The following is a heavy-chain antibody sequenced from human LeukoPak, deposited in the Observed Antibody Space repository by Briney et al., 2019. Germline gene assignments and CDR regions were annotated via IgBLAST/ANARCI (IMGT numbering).Heavy chain of an antibody. Sequence: QPGRSLRLSCAASGFTFSSYGMHWVRQAPGKGLEWVAVIWYDGSNKYYADSVKGRFTISRDNSKNTLYLQMNSPRDEDTAVYYCARDYGHHGEYFDFWGQGTLVTVSS. CDR3: ARDYGHHGEYFDF. CDR1: GFTFSSYG. D-gene: IGHD3-10*01. CDR2: IWYDGSNK. V-gene: IGHV3-33*01. J-gene: IGHJ4*02.